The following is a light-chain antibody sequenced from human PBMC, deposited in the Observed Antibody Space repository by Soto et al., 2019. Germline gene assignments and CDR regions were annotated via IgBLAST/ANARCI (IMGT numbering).Light chain of an antibody. J-gene: IGKJ1*01. Sequence: EIVLTQSPGTLSLSPGERATLSCRASQSVSNNYLAWYQQKPGQAPRLLIYGASTRATGIPARFSGSGSGTEFTLTISSLQSEDFVVYYCQQYNNWWTFGQGTKVDIK. CDR3: QQYNNWWT. V-gene: IGKV3-15*01. CDR2: GAS. CDR1: QSVSNN.